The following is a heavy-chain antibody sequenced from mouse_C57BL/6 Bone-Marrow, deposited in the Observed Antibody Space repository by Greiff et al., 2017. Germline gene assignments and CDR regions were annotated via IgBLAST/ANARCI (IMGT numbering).Heavy chain of an antibody. J-gene: IGHJ4*01. V-gene: IGHV1-69*01. D-gene: IGHD2-2*01. CDR1: GYTFTSYW. CDR3: ARGGGCGYVAMDY. CDR2: IDPSGSYT. Sequence: QVQLQQSGAELVMPGASVKLSCKASGYTFTSYWMHWVKQRPGQGLEWIGEIDPSGSYTNYNQKFKGKSTLTVDKSSSTAYMQLSSLTSEDSAVYYWARGGGCGYVAMDYWGQGTSVTVAS.